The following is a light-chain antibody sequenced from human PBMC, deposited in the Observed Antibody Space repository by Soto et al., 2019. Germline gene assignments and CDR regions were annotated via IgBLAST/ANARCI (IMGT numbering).Light chain of an antibody. CDR3: SSFTSSMTNV. J-gene: IGLJ1*01. CDR1: SSEVGGYNS. V-gene: IGLV2-14*03. CDR2: DVG. Sequence: QSALTQPASVSGSPGESITISCTGTSSEVGGYNSVSWYQHHPGKAPKLLLYDVGVRPSGFFYRFSGFKSGNTASLTFSGLQAADEADYFCSSFTSSMTNVFGSGTKVTVL.